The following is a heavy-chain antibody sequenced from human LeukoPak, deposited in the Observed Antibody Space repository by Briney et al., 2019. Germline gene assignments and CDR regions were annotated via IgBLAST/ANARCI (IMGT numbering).Heavy chain of an antibody. CDR2: ISSSSSTI. CDR1: GFTFSSYS. Sequence: GGSLRLSCAASGFTFSSYSMNWVRQAPGKGLEWVSYISSSSSTIYYADSVKGRFTISRDNAKNSLYLQMNSLRAEDTAVYYCARDSVVVPASYYYYGMDVWGQGTTVTVSS. V-gene: IGHV3-48*01. D-gene: IGHD2-2*01. J-gene: IGHJ6*02. CDR3: ARDSVVVPASYYYYGMDV.